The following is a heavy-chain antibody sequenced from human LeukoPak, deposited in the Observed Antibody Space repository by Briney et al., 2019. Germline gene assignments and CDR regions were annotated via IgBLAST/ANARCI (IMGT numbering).Heavy chain of an antibody. CDR1: GYTFTSYG. CDR3: ARALGYCSSTSCYSFYYYMDV. D-gene: IGHD2-2*01. J-gene: IGHJ6*03. Sequence: ASVKVSCKASGYTFTSYGISWVRQAPGQGLEWMGWISAYNGNTNYAQKLQGRVTMATDTSTSTAYMELRSLRSDDTAVYYCARALGYCSSTSCYSFYYYMDVWGKGTTVTVSS. V-gene: IGHV1-18*01. CDR2: ISAYNGNT.